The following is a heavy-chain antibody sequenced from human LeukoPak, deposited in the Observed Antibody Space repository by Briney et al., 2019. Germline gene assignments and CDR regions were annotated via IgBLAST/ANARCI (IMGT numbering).Heavy chain of an antibody. J-gene: IGHJ5*02. D-gene: IGHD6-19*01. CDR2: IYYGGST. CDR3: ARASGCSSSNWFDP. V-gene: IGHV4-59*11. Sequence: SETLSLTCTVSGGSISSHYWSWIRQPPGKGLEWIGYIYYGGSTNYNPSLKSRVTISVDTSKNQFSLKLSSVTAADTAVYYCARASGCSSSNWFDPWGQGTLVTVSS. CDR1: GGSISSHY.